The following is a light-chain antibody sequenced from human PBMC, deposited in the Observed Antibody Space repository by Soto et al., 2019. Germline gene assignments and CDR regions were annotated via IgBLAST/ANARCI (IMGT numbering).Light chain of an antibody. CDR3: QQYKSYPGT. V-gene: IGKV1-5*01. Sequence: DIQMTQSPSTLSASAGGRVTTTCRASQNIRSWLAWYQQKPGKAPNLLIYDASTLESGVPSRFSGSGAGTEFTLTISSLQPDDFVTYYCQQYKSYPGTFGQGTRLEI. J-gene: IGKJ5*01. CDR1: QNIRSW. CDR2: DAS.